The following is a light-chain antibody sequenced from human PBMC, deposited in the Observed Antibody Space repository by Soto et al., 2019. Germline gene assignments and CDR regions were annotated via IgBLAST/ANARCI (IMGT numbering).Light chain of an antibody. J-gene: IGKJ4*01. V-gene: IGKV3-20*01. CDR3: QQSGSSPLT. Sequence: EIVLTQSPGTLSLSPGERATLSCRASQSVSSSYLAWYQQKPGQAPRLVIYGASSRATGITDRFSGSGSGTDFTLTIIRLEPEDFAAYYCQQSGSSPLTFGGGTKVEIK. CDR2: GAS. CDR1: QSVSSSY.